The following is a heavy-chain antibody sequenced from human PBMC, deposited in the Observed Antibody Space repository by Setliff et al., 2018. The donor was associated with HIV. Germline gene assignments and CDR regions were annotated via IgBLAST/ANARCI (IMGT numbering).Heavy chain of an antibody. CDR3: AKDGISGGAYPPYYFDY. D-gene: IGHD2-15*01. V-gene: IGHV3-23*01. CDR2: ISGSGDRT. Sequence: GGSLRLSCAASGFTFNTYAMSWVRQAPGKGLEWVSVISGSGDRTFYADSVKGRFAISRDNSKNTLYLQINGLRVEDTAIYYCAKDGISGGAYPPYYFDYWGHGTLVTVSS. CDR1: GFTFNTYA. J-gene: IGHJ4*01.